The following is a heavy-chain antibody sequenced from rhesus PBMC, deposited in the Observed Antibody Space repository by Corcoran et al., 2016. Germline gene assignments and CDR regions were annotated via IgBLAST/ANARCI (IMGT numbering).Heavy chain of an antibody. Sequence: EVQLVQSGAEVKKPGASVKISCKASGYTFTDYYLHWVRQAPGKGLEWMVRVDPEDGEADYAQKFQDRVTITRDTSTDTAYMELSSLRSEDTAVYYCATAPEHCSDSGCSSSNSLDVWGRGVLVTVSS. CDR3: ATAPEHCSDSGCSSSNSLDV. J-gene: IGHJ5-2*02. V-gene: IGHV1-111*01. CDR1: GYTFTDYY. D-gene: IGHD2-33*01. CDR2: VDPEDGEA.